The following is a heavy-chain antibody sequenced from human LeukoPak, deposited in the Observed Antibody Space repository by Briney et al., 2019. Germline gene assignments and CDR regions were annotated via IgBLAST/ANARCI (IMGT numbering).Heavy chain of an antibody. V-gene: IGHV3-23*01. J-gene: IGHJ4*02. Sequence: GGSLRLSCAASGFTFSSYAMSWVRQAPGKGLEWVSAISGSGGSTYYADSVKGRFTISRDNTKNTLFLQMNSLRAEDTAIYYCASSLAYCGGDCHAAFDYWGQGTLVTVSS. CDR1: GFTFSSYA. CDR2: ISGSGGST. D-gene: IGHD2-21*02. CDR3: ASSLAYCGGDCHAAFDY.